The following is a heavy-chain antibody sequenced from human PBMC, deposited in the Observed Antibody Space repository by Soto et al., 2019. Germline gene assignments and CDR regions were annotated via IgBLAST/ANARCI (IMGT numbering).Heavy chain of an antibody. V-gene: IGHV3-30-3*01. CDR3: ARDRLNLADFWSGYSYYFDY. CDR1: GFTFSSYA. CDR2: ISYDGSNK. D-gene: IGHD3-3*01. J-gene: IGHJ4*02. Sequence: GGSLRLSCAASGFTFSSYAMHWVRQAPGKGLEWVAVISYDGSNKYYADSVKGRFTISRDNSKNTLYLQMNSLRAEDTAVYYCARDRLNLADFWSGYSYYFDYWGQGTLVTVSS.